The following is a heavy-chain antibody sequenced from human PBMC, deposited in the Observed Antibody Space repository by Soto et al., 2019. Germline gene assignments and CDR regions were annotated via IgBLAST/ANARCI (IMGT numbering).Heavy chain of an antibody. V-gene: IGHV4-34*01. J-gene: IGHJ4*02. CDR2: INHSGST. Sequence: QVQLQQWGAGLLKPSETLSLTCAVYGGSFSGYYWSWIRQPPGKGLEWIGEINHSGSTNYNPSLKSRVTISVDTSKNQFSLKLSSVTAADTAVYYCAGTEEYCSGGSCYSPPYFDYWGQGTLVTVSS. D-gene: IGHD2-15*01. CDR1: GGSFSGYY. CDR3: AGTEEYCSGGSCYSPPYFDY.